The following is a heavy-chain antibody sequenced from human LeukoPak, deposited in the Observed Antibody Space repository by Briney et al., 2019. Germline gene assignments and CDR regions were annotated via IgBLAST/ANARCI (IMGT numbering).Heavy chain of an antibody. CDR1: GFTFSSYY. D-gene: IGHD3-22*01. CDR3: ARDYYDGSGYYPGPFDY. Sequence: GGSLRLSCAASGFTFSSYYMNWVRQAPGKGLEWVASIKQDGSDKYYVDSVKGRFTISRDNSKSTLYLQMNSLRAEDTAVYYCARDYYDGSGYYPGPFDYWGQGTLVTVSS. V-gene: IGHV3-7*01. CDR2: IKQDGSDK. J-gene: IGHJ4*02.